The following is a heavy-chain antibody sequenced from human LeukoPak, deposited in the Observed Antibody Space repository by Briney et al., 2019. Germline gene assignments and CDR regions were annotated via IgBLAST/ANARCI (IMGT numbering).Heavy chain of an antibody. CDR2: IIPIFGTA. D-gene: IGHD3-22*01. CDR3: AREAPDSSGYYYGVY. V-gene: IGHV1-69*13. CDR1: GGTFSSYA. J-gene: IGHJ4*02. Sequence: SVKVSCKASGGTFSSYAVSWVRQARGQGLEWMGGIIPIFGTANYAQKFQGRVTITADESTSTAYMELSSLRSEDTAVYYCAREAPDSSGYYYGVYWGQGTLVTVSS.